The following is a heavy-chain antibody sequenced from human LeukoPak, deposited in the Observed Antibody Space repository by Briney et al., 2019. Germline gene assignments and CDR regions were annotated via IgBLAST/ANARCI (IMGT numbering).Heavy chain of an antibody. V-gene: IGHV4-34*01. CDR2: INHSGST. CDR3: ARGTQWRSSFDY. D-gene: IGHD6-19*01. J-gene: IGHJ4*02. Sequence: SETLSLTCAVYGGSFSGYYWSWIRQPPGKGLEWIGEINHSGSTNYNPSLKSRVTISVDTSKNQFSLKLSSVTAADTAVYYCARGTQWRSSFDYWGQGTLVTVSS. CDR1: GGSFSGYY.